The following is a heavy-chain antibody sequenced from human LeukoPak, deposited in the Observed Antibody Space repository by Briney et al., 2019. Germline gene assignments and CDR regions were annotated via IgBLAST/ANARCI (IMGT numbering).Heavy chain of an antibody. D-gene: IGHD3-3*01. J-gene: IGHJ5*02. Sequence: PSETLSLTCAVYGVSFSGYYWSWIRQPPGKGLEWIGEINHSGSTNYNPSLKSRVTISVDTSKNQFSLKLSSVTAADTAVYYCARVSRTDYDFWSGYYTFSWFDPWGQGTLVTVSS. CDR2: INHSGST. V-gene: IGHV4-34*01. CDR1: GVSFSGYY. CDR3: ARVSRTDYDFWSGYYTFSWFDP.